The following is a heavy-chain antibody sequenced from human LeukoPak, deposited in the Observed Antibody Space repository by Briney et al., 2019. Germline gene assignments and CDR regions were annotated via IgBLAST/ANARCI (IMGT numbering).Heavy chain of an antibody. D-gene: IGHD3-3*01. CDR1: GYTFTGYY. V-gene: IGHV1-2*02. J-gene: IGHJ4*02. CDR3: ASTLIYDFWSGYYDY. CDR2: INPNSGGT. Sequence: ASVKVSCKASGYTFTGYYMHWVRQAPGQGLEWMGWINPNSGGTNYAQKFQGRVTMTRDTSISTAYMELSRLRSDDTAVYYCASTLIYDFWSGYYDYWGQGTLVTVSS.